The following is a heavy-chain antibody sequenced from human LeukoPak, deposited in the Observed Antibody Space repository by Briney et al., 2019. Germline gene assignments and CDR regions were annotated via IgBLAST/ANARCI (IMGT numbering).Heavy chain of an antibody. V-gene: IGHV3-21*06. CDR3: ARALGGGTSY. CDR2: ISSGSRRI. J-gene: IGHJ4*02. CDR1: GFDFSKYT. Sequence: GGSLRLSCAASGFDFSKYTMSWVRQAPGKGLEWVSSISSGSRRIHYADSMRGRFTISRDNAKSSVYLQMNSLIPQDTAVYYCARALGGGTSYWGQGTLVIVSS. D-gene: IGHD1-1*01.